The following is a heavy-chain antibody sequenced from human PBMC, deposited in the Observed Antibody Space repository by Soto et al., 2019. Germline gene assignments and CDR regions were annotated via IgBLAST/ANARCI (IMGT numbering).Heavy chain of an antibody. V-gene: IGHV3-23*01. Sequence: GGSRRRSWAASGFTFSSYGMSWVRQAPGKGLEWVSAISGSDGSTYYADSVKGRFTISRDNSKNTLYLQMNSLRAEDTAVYYCAKTPYYYDSSGYYLEYYFDYWGQGTLVTVXS. CDR1: GFTFSSYG. CDR3: AKTPYYYDSSGYYLEYYFDY. D-gene: IGHD3-22*01. J-gene: IGHJ4*02. CDR2: ISGSDGST.